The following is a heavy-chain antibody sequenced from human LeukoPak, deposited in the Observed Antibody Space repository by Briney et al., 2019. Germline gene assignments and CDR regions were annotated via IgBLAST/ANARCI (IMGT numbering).Heavy chain of an antibody. V-gene: IGHV3-7*05. CDR3: ARDRRYCSSTSCFTYYYYGMDV. D-gene: IGHD2-2*02. CDR1: GFTFSNFW. J-gene: IGHJ6*02. Sequence: GGSLRLSCAASGFTFSNFWMSWVRQAPGKGLEWVANIKGDGSEKYHVDSVKGRFTISRDNAKNSLYLQMNSLRAEDTAVYYCARDRRYCSSTSCFTYYYYGMDVWGQGTTVTVSS. CDR2: IKGDGSEK.